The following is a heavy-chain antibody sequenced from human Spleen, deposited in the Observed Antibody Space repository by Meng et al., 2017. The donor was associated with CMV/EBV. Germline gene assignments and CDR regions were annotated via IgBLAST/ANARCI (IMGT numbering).Heavy chain of an antibody. CDR2: IYYSGST. V-gene: IGHV4-59*01. J-gene: IGHJ3*02. CDR1: GGSISSYY. Sequence: GSLRLSCTVSGGSISSYYWSWIRQPPGKGLEWIGYIYYSGSTNYNPSLKSRVTISVDTSKNQFSLKLSSVTAADTAVYYCARDPYCSSTSCPGIAFDIWGPGTRVTVSS. D-gene: IGHD2-2*01. CDR3: ARDPYCSSTSCPGIAFDI.